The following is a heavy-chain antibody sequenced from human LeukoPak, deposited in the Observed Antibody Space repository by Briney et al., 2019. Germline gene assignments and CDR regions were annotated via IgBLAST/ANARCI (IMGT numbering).Heavy chain of an antibody. CDR1: GFTFSRYG. CDR2: ISYDGSNK. Sequence: PGGSLRLSCAASGFTFSRYGMHWVRQAPGKGLEWVAVISYDGSNKYYADSVKGRFTISRDNSKNTLYVQMNSLRAEDTAVYYCARVGARLGAFDIWGQGTMVTVSS. CDR3: ARVGARLGAFDI. J-gene: IGHJ3*02. D-gene: IGHD6-25*01. V-gene: IGHV3-30*03.